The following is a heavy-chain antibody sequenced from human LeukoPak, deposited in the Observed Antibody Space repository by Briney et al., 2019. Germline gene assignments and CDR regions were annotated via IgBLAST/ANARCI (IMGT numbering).Heavy chain of an antibody. J-gene: IGHJ5*02. V-gene: IGHV4-61*02. CDR1: GGSISSGSYY. CDR3: ARDWPNWFDP. Sequence: SETLSLTCTVPGGSISSGSYYWSWIRQPAGKGLEWIGRIYTSGSTNYNPSLKSRVTISVDTSKNQFSLKLSSVTAADTAVYYCARDWPNWFDPWGQGTLVTVSS. CDR2: IYTSGST.